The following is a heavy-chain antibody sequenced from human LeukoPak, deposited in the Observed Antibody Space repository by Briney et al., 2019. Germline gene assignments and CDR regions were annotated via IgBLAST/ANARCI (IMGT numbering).Heavy chain of an antibody. CDR1: GFMFSDHY. J-gene: IGHJ4*02. CDR3: ARVGRGYCSGGSCYLFDH. V-gene: IGHV3-72*01. Sequence: GGSLRLSCAASGFMFSDHYMDWVRQAPGKGLEWVGCSRNKANSYTTEYAASVKGRFTISRDDSKHSVYLQMNSLKTEDTAVYYCARVGRGYCSGGSCYLFDHWGQGTLVTVSS. D-gene: IGHD2-15*01. CDR2: SRNKANSYTT.